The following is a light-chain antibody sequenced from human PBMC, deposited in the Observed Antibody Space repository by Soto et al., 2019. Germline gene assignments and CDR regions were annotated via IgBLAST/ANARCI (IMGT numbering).Light chain of an antibody. Sequence: EIVLTQSPGTLSLSPGERATLSCRASQSVSSSYLAWYQQKPGQAPRPLIYRASSRPTGIPDRFSGSGSGTDFTLTISRLEPEDFAVYYCQQYGSSSTFGQGTRLENK. J-gene: IGKJ5*01. V-gene: IGKV3-20*01. CDR2: RAS. CDR3: QQYGSSST. CDR1: QSVSSSY.